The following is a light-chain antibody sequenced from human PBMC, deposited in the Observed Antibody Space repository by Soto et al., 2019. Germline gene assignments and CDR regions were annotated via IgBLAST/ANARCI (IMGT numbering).Light chain of an antibody. CDR2: AAS. J-gene: IGKJ4*01. CDR3: QQSYSTPPT. Sequence: DIQMTQSPSSLSASVEDRVIITCRASQSISNHLNWYQQKPGKAPKLLIFAASSLQSGVPSRFSGSRSGPDFTLTISSLQPEDFATYYCQQSYSTPPTFGGGTKVDIK. V-gene: IGKV1-39*01. CDR1: QSISNH.